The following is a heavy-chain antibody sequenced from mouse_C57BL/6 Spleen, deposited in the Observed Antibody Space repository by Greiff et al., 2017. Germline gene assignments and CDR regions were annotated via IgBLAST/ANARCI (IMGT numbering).Heavy chain of an antibody. Sequence: VKLEESGAELVKPGASVKMSCKASGYTFTTYPIEWMKQNHGKSLEWIGNFHPYNDDTKYNEKFKGKATLTVEKSSSTVYLELSRLTSDDSAVYYCTRGIYYYGSSYAMDYWGQGTSVTVSS. CDR3: TRGIYYYGSSYAMDY. CDR2: FHPYNDDT. CDR1: GYTFTTYP. D-gene: IGHD1-1*01. J-gene: IGHJ4*01. V-gene: IGHV1-47*01.